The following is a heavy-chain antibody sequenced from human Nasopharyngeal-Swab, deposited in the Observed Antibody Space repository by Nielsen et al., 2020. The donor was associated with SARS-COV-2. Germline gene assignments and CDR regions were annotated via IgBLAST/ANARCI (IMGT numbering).Heavy chain of an antibody. J-gene: IGHJ4*02. CDR3: ARGYSGSYYSPFDY. CDR1: GFTFSSYA. Sequence: SLKISCAASGFTFSSYAMHWVRQAPGKGLEWVAVISYDGSNKYYADSVKGRFTISRDNSKNTLYLQMNSRRAEDTAVYYCARGYSGSYYSPFDYWGQGTLVTVSS. V-gene: IGHV3-30-3*01. D-gene: IGHD1-26*01. CDR2: ISYDGSNK.